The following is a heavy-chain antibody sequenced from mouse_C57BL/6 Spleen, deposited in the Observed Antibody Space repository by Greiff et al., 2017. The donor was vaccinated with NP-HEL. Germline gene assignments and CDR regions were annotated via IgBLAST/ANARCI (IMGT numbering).Heavy chain of an antibody. V-gene: IGHV1-64*01. Sequence: QVQLQQPGAELVKPGASVKLSCKASGYTFTSYWMHWVKQRPGQGLEWIGMIHPNSGSTNYNEKFKSKATLTVDKSSSTAYMQLSSLTSEDSAVYYCARMIQLRGAMDYWGQGTSVTVSS. J-gene: IGHJ4*01. D-gene: IGHD3-2*02. CDR3: ARMIQLRGAMDY. CDR2: IHPNSGST. CDR1: GYTFTSYW.